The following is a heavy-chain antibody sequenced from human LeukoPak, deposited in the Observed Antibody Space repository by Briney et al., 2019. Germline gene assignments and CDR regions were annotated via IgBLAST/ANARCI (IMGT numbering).Heavy chain of an antibody. J-gene: IGHJ6*03. CDR2: VYTNGNT. CDR1: GGSISSYC. D-gene: IGHD3-3*01. CDR3: ARVGRPFGYYYMDV. Sequence: PSETLSLTCTVSGGSISSYCWSWIRQPPGKGLEWIGYVYTNGNTNCNPSLKSRVTISIDTSKNQLSVKLSSVTAADTAVYYCARVGRPFGYYYMDVWGTGTTVTVSS. V-gene: IGHV4-4*09.